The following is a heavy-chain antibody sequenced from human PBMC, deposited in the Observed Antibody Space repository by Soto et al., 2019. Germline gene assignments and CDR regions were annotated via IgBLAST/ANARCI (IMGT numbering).Heavy chain of an antibody. Sequence: HPGGSLRLSCAASGFTFSSYAMHWVRQAPGKGLEWVAVISYDGSNKYYADSVKGRFTISRDNSKNTLYLQMNSLRAEDTAVYYCARERGLYYDILTGYPYYYYGMDVWGQGTTVTVSS. D-gene: IGHD3-9*01. CDR2: ISYDGSNK. CDR1: GFTFSSYA. J-gene: IGHJ6*02. CDR3: ARERGLYYDILTGYPYYYYGMDV. V-gene: IGHV3-30-3*01.